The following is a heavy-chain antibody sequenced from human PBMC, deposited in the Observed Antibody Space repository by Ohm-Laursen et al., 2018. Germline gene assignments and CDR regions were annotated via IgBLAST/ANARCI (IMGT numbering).Heavy chain of an antibody. CDR3: TRMGGNSELS. Sequence: GSLRLSCAASGFTFSGSAMHWVRQASGKGLEWVGRIRSKTNSFATEYAASVKGRFTISRDDSKNTAYLQMNSLKTEDTAVYYCTRMGGNSELSWGQGTLVTVSS. V-gene: IGHV3-73*01. CDR2: IRSKTNSFAT. D-gene: IGHD4-23*01. CDR1: GFTFSGSA. J-gene: IGHJ4*02.